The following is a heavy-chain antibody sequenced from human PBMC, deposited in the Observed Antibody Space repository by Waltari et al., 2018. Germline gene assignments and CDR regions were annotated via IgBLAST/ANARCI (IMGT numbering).Heavy chain of an antibody. V-gene: IGHV3-30*18. D-gene: IGHD2-21*02. CDR1: GFTFSSYG. Sequence: QVQLVESGGGVVQPGRSLRLSCAASGFTFSSYGMHWVRQAPGKGLEWVAVISYDGSKKYYADSGKGRFIISRDNSKNTLYLQMNSLRAEDTAVYYCAKDWYGGDPLGYFDYWGQGTLVTVSS. J-gene: IGHJ4*02. CDR3: AKDWYGGDPLGYFDY. CDR2: ISYDGSKK.